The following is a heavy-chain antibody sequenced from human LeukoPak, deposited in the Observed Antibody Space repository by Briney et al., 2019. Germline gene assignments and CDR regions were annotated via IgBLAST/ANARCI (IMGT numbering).Heavy chain of an antibody. V-gene: IGHV1-69*13. D-gene: IGHD3-22*01. CDR1: GGTFSSYA. Sequence: SVKVSCKASGGTFSSYAISWVRQAPGQGLEWMGGIIPIFGTANYAQKFQGRVTITADESTSTAYMELSSLRSEDTAVYYCARDPRLGDYDSSGYYSGWGQGTLVTVSS. J-gene: IGHJ4*02. CDR2: IIPIFGTA. CDR3: ARDPRLGDYDSSGYYSG.